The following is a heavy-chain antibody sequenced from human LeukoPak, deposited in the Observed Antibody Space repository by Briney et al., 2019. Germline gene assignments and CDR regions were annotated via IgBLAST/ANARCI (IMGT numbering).Heavy chain of an antibody. CDR3: ARAFQSLGGLSLPDF. D-gene: IGHD3-16*02. Sequence: ASVKVSCKASGYTFTNYAMNWVRQAPGQGLEWMGWIHPSTGNPTYAQGFTGRFVFSLDTSVSTTYLQIRSPKAEDTAVYYCARAFQSLGGLSLPDFWGQGTLVTVSS. CDR2: IHPSTGNP. CDR1: GYTFTNYA. V-gene: IGHV7-4-1*02. J-gene: IGHJ4*02.